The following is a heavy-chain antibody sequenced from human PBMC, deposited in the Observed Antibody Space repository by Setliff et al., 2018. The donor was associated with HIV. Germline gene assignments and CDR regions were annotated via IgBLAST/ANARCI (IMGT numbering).Heavy chain of an antibody. D-gene: IGHD5-18*01. CDR3: ARLGIQLWSYAFDI. V-gene: IGHV1-3*01. CDR1: GYTFSRYA. CDR2: INAGNGNT. Sequence: RASVKVSCKASGYTFSRYAMHWVRQAPGQRLEWMGWINAGNGNTKYSQKFQGRVSIARDTSASTAYMELSSLRSEDTAVYYCARLGIQLWSYAFDIWGQGTMVTVSS. J-gene: IGHJ3*02.